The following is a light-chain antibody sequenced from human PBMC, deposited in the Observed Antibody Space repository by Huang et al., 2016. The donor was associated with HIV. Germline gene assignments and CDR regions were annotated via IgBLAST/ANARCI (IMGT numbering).Light chain of an antibody. CDR2: GTS. V-gene: IGKV1-6*01. CDR3: LQAATYPWT. J-gene: IGKJ1*01. Sequence: AVQMTQSPSSLSASVGDRITITCRASQGVRGALGWYQQKPGKAPKLLIYGTSTLQSRVPSRFRGSGSGTHYTLSINSLQPEDFATYYCLQAATYPWTFGQGTKVEIK. CDR1: QGVRGA.